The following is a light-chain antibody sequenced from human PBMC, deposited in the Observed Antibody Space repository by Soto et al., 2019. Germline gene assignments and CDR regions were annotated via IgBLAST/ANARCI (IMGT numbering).Light chain of an antibody. J-gene: IGKJ5*01. Sequence: IVMTQSPATLSVTPGERATLSCRASQSISSDLAWYQQKPGQAPRLLIYGTSTRATGIPARFSGSGSGTEFTLTISSLQSEDFAVYYCQQYNDWPPTFGQGTRLEF. CDR3: QQYNDWPPT. V-gene: IGKV3-15*01. CDR2: GTS. CDR1: QSISSD.